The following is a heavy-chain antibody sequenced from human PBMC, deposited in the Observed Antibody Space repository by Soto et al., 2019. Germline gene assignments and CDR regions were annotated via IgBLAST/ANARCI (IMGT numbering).Heavy chain of an antibody. CDR1: GGSFSGYY. CDR2: INHSGST. CDR3: ARLNGYCISTNCHGYYGMDV. V-gene: IGHV4-34*01. J-gene: IGHJ6*02. D-gene: IGHD2-2*03. Sequence: SETLSLTCAVYGGSFSGYYWSWIRQPPGKGLEWIGEINHSGSTNYNPSLKSRVTISVDTSKNEFSLRLSSVTAADTAVYYCARLNGYCISTNCHGYYGMDVWGQGTTVTVSS.